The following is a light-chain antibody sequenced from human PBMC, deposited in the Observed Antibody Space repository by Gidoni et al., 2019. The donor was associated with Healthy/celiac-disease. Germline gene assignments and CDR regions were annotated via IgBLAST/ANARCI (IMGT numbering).Light chain of an antibody. CDR1: QSSSSW. CDR3: QRYNSYPLT. J-gene: IGKJ3*01. Sequence: DIQMTPSPSTLSASVGDRVTITCRASQSSSSWLAWYQQKPGKAPKLLIYKASSLESGVPSRFSGSGSGTEFTLTISILQPDDFATYYCQRYNSYPLTFGPGTKVDIK. CDR2: KAS. V-gene: IGKV1-5*03.